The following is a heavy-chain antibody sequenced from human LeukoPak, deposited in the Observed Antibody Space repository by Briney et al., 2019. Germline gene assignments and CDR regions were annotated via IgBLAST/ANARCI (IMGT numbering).Heavy chain of an antibody. V-gene: IGHV4-31*03. J-gene: IGHJ4*02. Sequence: SQTLSLTCTVSGGSISSGGYYWSWIRQHPGKGLEWIGYIYYSGSTYYNPSLKSRVTISVDTSKNQFSLKLSSVTAADTAVYYCARSMVRGVILVYWGQGTLVTVSS. D-gene: IGHD3-10*01. CDR1: GGSISSGGYY. CDR3: ARSMVRGVILVY. CDR2: IYYSGST.